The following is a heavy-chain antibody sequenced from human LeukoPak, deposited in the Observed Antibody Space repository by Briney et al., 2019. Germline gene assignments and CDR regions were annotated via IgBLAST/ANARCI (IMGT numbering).Heavy chain of an antibody. CDR2: TAYDDVNK. CDR3: AKDLERGSFGYSPIDH. CDR1: GFTFSDYG. Sequence: GGSLRLSWATSGFTFSDYGMHWVRQAPGKGLEWVAGTAYDDVNKYYGDSVKGRFTISRDKSKNTLYLQMNSLRAADTAVYYCAKDLERGSFGYSPIDHWGQGTLVTVSS. D-gene: IGHD3-16*02. V-gene: IGHV3-30*18. J-gene: IGHJ4*02.